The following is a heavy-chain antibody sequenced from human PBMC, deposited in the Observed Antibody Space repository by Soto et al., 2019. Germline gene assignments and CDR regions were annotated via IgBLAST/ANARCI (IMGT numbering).Heavy chain of an antibody. Sequence: GESLKISCKGIGYSFTRSWIGWVRQMPGKGLEWMGIINPGDYDTRYSPSFRGQVTISADRSISTAYLQWSGLQASDAAMYYCARSMSVTGSLDAFYIWGQGTMVTVSS. CDR2: INPGDYDT. CDR1: GYSFTRSW. J-gene: IGHJ3*02. D-gene: IGHD6-19*01. CDR3: ARSMSVTGSLDAFYI. V-gene: IGHV5-51*01.